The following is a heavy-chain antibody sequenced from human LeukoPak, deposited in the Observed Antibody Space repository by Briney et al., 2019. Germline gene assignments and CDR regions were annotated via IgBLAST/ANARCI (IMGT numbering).Heavy chain of an antibody. CDR3: ARGLYSSSIQISKNYLDY. CDR2: INTNTGNP. Sequence: ASVKVSCKASGYTFTSYAMNWVRQAPGQGLEWMGWINTNTGNPTYAQGFTGRFVFSLDTSVSTAYLQISSLKAEDTAVYYCARGLYSSSIQISKNYLDYWGQGTLVTVSS. V-gene: IGHV7-4-1*02. CDR1: GYTFTSYA. D-gene: IGHD6-13*01. J-gene: IGHJ4*02.